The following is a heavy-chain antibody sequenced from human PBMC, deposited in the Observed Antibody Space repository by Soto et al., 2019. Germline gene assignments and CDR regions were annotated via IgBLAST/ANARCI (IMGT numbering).Heavy chain of an antibody. CDR3: ARDNDRPQLGVNYCYMLDV. V-gene: IGHV1-69*12. J-gene: IGHJ6*02. CDR1: GGTFRNSA. Sequence: QVQLEQSGAEVKKPGSSVKVACKASGGTFRNSAISWVRQAPGQGLEWMGGIMPIFRTPDYAQKFQGRATTTADASTRTAYRESTGLASDDTAVYFSARDNDRPQLGVNYCYMLDVWSHGTTVTVSS. CDR2: IMPIFRTP. D-gene: IGHD2-15*01.